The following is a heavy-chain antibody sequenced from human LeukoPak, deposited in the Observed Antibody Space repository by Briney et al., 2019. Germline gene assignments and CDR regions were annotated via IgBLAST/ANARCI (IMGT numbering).Heavy chain of an antibody. Sequence: ASVTVSFKGSGYTLTELSMHWVRQAPGKGLEWMGGFDPEDGETIYAQKFQGRVTMTEDTSTDTAYMELSSLRSEDTAVYYCATGGEALPFDIWGQGTMVTVSS. CDR2: FDPEDGET. CDR1: GYTLTELS. J-gene: IGHJ3*02. V-gene: IGHV1-24*01. D-gene: IGHD3-10*01. CDR3: ATGGEALPFDI.